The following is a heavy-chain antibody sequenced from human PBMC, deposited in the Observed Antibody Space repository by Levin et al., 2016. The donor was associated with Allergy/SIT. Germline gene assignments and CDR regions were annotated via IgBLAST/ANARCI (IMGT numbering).Heavy chain of an antibody. CDR2: IIPIFGTA. Sequence: WVRQAPGQGLEWMGGIIPIFGTANYAQKFQGRVTITADESTSTAYMELSSLRSEDTAVYYCAKQWLVQDYYYGMDVWGQGTTVTVSS. CDR3: AKQWLVQDYYYGMDV. V-gene: IGHV1-69*01. D-gene: IGHD6-19*01. J-gene: IGHJ6*02.